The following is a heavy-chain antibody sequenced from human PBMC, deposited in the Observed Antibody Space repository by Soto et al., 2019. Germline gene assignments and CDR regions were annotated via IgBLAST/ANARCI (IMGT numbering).Heavy chain of an antibody. D-gene: IGHD3-3*01. V-gene: IGHV3-33*01. CDR3: AREGMYDFWSGYYTANYYYYGMDV. Sequence: GGSLRLSCAASGFTFSSYGMHWVRQAPGKGLEWVAVIWYDGSNKYYADSVKGRFTISRDNSKNTLYLQMNSLRAEDTAVYYCAREGMYDFWSGYYTANYYYYGMDVWGQGTTVTVSS. CDR2: IWYDGSNK. J-gene: IGHJ6*02. CDR1: GFTFSSYG.